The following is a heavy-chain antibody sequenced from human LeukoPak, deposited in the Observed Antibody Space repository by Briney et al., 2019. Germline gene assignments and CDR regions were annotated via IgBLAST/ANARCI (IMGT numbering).Heavy chain of an antibody. J-gene: IGHJ4*02. CDR1: GATFSSYA. Sequence: GASVKVSCTASGATFSSYAISWVRQPPGQGLEWVGGIIPIFGTANYAQKFQGRVTITADESTSTDYVELSSLRSEDTAVYYCANSGSYYQYGFDYWGQGTLVTVSS. CDR3: ANSGSYYQYGFDY. D-gene: IGHD1-26*01. V-gene: IGHV1-69*01. CDR2: IIPIFGTA.